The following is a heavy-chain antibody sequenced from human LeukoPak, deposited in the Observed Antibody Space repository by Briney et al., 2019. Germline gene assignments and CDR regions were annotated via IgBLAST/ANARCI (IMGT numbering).Heavy chain of an antibody. D-gene: IGHD3-22*01. CDR3: VRDLWLVVVIYLFFSGFPVGKFFQH. J-gene: IGHJ1*01. CDR2: MNPNSGNT. CDR1: GYTFTSYD. V-gene: IGHV1-8*01. Sequence: ASVKVSCKASGYTFTSYDINWVRQATGQGLEWMGWMNPNSGNTGYAQKFQGRVTMTRDTSISTAYMELSSLRSEDMVVYSCVRDLWLVVVIYLFFSGFPVGKFFQHWGQGTLVTVSS.